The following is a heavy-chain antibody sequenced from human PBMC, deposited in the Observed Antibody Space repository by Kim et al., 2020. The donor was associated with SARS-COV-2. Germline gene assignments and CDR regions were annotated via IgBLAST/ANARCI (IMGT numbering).Heavy chain of an antibody. V-gene: IGHV3-30*04. CDR2: ISYDGSNK. CDR1: GFTFSSYA. CDR3: ARDFCAETETYYYYGMDV. D-gene: IGHD3-3*01. J-gene: IGHJ6*02. Sequence: GGSLRLSCAASGFTFSSYAMHWVRQAPGKGLEWVAVISYDGSNKYYADSVKGRFTISRDNSKNTLYLQMNSLRAEDTAVYYCARDFCAETETYYYYGMDVWGQGTTVTVSS.